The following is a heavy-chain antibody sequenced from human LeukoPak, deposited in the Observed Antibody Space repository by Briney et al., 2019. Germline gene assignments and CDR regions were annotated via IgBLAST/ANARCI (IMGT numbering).Heavy chain of an antibody. V-gene: IGHV5-51*01. CDR3: VGGRDHGDPYFFTY. D-gene: IGHD4-17*01. Sequence: PGESLKISCKGSGYSFTSYWIGWVRQMPGKGLEWMGIIYPGDSDTRYSPSFQGQVTISADKSIRTAYLQWSSLKSSDTAVYYCVGGRDHGDPYFFTYWSQGTQVIVSS. CDR2: IYPGDSDT. J-gene: IGHJ4*02. CDR1: GYSFTSYW.